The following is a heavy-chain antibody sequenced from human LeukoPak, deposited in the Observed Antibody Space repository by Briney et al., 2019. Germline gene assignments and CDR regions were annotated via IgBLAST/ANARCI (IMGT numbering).Heavy chain of an antibody. CDR3: ARDRDLGYCSGGSCYSVHYGMDV. Sequence: PSETLSLTCTVSGGSISSYYWSWIRQPPGKGLEWIGYIYYSGSTNYNPSLKSRVTISVDTSKNQFSLKLSSVTAADTAVYYCARDRDLGYCSGGSCYSVHYGMDVWGQGTTVTVSS. CDR2: IYYSGST. V-gene: IGHV4-59*12. D-gene: IGHD2-15*01. J-gene: IGHJ6*02. CDR1: GGSISSYY.